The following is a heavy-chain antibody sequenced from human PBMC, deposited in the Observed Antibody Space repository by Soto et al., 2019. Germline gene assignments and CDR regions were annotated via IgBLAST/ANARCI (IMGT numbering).Heavy chain of an antibody. Sequence: GGSLRLSCAASGFTFSKAIMNWVRQAPGKGLEWVGRIKKLSDGGKADYSSPVDGRFTISRDDSKSILYLQMNSLRADDTGIYYCATALRNNGNDYLFVVDLWGQGTTVTVSS. CDR3: ATALRNNGNDYLFVVDL. V-gene: IGHV3-15*01. J-gene: IGHJ6*02. CDR2: IKKLSDGGKA. D-gene: IGHD1-20*01. CDR1: GFTFSKAI.